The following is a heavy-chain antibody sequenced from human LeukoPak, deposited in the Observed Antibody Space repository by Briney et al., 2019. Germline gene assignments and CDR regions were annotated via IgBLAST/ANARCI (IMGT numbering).Heavy chain of an antibody. Sequence: PSETLTLTCTVCMGLINGYYWHCVRQPPGKGLEWIGYIYYSGSTKYNPSLKSRVTISVDTSKNQFSLKLGSEHAADTAVYYCARRGYASSWSFDYWGQGTLVTVSS. CDR3: ARRGYASSWSFDY. CDR2: IYYSGST. V-gene: IGHV4-59*12. CDR1: MGLINGYY. D-gene: IGHD6-13*01. J-gene: IGHJ4*02.